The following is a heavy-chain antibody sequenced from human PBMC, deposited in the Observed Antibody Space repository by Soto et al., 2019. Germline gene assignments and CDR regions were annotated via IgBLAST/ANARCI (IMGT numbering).Heavy chain of an antibody. J-gene: IGHJ6*02. D-gene: IGHD6-6*01. V-gene: IGHV3-7*01. CDR1: GFTFSSYW. CDR2: IKQDGSEK. Sequence: EVQLVESGGGLVQPGGSLRLSCAASGFTFSSYWMSWVRQAPGKGLEWVANIKQDGSEKYYVDSVKGRFTISRDNAKNSLYLQMNSLRAEDTAVYYCARDIAARPYYCYYGMDVWGQGTTVTVSS. CDR3: ARDIAARPYYCYYGMDV.